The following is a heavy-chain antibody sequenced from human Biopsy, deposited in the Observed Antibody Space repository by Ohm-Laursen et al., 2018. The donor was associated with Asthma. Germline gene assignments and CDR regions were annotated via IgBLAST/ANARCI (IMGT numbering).Heavy chain of an antibody. CDR3: AKASCYYFPCDLDV. CDR1: GGTLNNYA. V-gene: IGHV1-69*01. Sequence: SSVKVSCKASGGTLNNYAINWVRQAPGQGLERMGGISPIFGSIKYAEKFQGRVTLTADVFTNTVHMELTSLRSDDTAVLYCAKASCYYFPCDLDVWGQGTTVIVSS. J-gene: IGHJ6*02. CDR2: ISPIFGSI.